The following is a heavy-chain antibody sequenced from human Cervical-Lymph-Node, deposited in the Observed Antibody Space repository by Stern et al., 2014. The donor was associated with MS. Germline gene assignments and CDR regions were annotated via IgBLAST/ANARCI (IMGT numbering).Heavy chain of an antibody. CDR1: GFTFEDSA. CDR2: IWYDGSQK. Sequence: QLVQSGGGVVQPGGSQRLSCTASGFTFEDSAMELVRQVPGQGLAWVAMIWYDGSQKYYGDSGRGRFSVSRDNSRNTLYLQMKSLSLEDTAVYYCARKIPDYYYYAMDVWGQGTTVTVSS. V-gene: IGHV3-33*01. CDR3: ARKIPDYYYYAMDV. D-gene: IGHD2-2*02. J-gene: IGHJ6*02.